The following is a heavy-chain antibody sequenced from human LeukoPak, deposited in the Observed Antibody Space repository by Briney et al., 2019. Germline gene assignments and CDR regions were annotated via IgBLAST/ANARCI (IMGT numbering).Heavy chain of an antibody. J-gene: IGHJ3*02. CDR2: IYYSGST. D-gene: IGHD3-3*01. Sequence: SETLSLTCTVSGGSISSSSYYWGWIRQPPGKGLEWIGSIYYSGSTYYNPSLKSRVTISVDTSKNQFSPKLSSVTAADTAVYYCARDWPSTGLGTGDDFWSGYYRGGGAFDIWGQGTMVTVSS. CDR1: GGSISSSSYY. V-gene: IGHV4-39*07. CDR3: ARDWPSTGLGTGDDFWSGYYRGGGAFDI.